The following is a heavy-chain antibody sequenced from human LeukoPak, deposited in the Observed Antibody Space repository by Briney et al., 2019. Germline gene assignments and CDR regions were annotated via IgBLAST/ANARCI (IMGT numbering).Heavy chain of an antibody. CDR2: IYYSGGT. CDR1: GGSISSYY. D-gene: IGHD6-19*01. Sequence: PSETLSLTCTVSGGSISSYYWSWIRQPPGKGLEWIGYIYYSGGTNYNPSLKSRVTISVDTSKNQFSLKLSSVTAADTAVYYCARRIPAIAVAGIFDYWGQGTLVTVSS. CDR3: ARRIPAIAVAGIFDY. V-gene: IGHV4-59*08. J-gene: IGHJ4*02.